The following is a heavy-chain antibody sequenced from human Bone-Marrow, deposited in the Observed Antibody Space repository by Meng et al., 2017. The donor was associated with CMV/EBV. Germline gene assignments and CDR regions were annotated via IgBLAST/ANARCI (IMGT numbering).Heavy chain of an antibody. CDR2: INHSGST. Sequence: SETLSLTCAVYGGSFSGYYWSWIRQPPGKGLEWIGEINHSGSTNYNPSLKSRVTISVDTSKNQFSLKLSSVTAADTAVYYCARDLLHYYDSSGYSLYFDYWGQGTLVTVSS. D-gene: IGHD3-22*01. V-gene: IGHV4-34*01. CDR1: GGSFSGYY. CDR3: ARDLLHYYDSSGYSLYFDY. J-gene: IGHJ4*02.